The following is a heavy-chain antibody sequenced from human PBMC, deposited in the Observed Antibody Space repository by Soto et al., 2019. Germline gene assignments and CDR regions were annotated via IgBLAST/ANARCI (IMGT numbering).Heavy chain of an antibody. CDR3: ERESHDILTGPPWVWYFDL. V-gene: IGHV4-34*01. Sequence: QVQLQQWGAGPLRPLETLSLTCGVSGGSFSGYDWAWIRQSPGKGLEWIGEINDRGSINYNASLTSRVSISVDESKNHYSLSLGSVSAADAAVYYCERESHDILTGPPWVWYFDLWGRGTLVTV. D-gene: IGHD3-9*01. CDR1: GGSFSGYD. CDR2: INDRGSI. J-gene: IGHJ2*01.